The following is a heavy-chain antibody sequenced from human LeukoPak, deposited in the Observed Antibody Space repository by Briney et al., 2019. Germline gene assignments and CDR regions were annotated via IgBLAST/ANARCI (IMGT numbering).Heavy chain of an antibody. J-gene: IGHJ4*02. CDR2: ISGSGGST. CDR1: GFTFSSYA. V-gene: IGHV3-23*01. Sequence: PGGSLRLSCAASGFTFSSYAMSWVRQAPGKGLEWVSAISGSGGSTYYADSVKGRFTISRDNSKNTLYLQMNSLRAEDTAVYYCAKVQGLSHIVAVTAIPIAFDYWGQGTLVTVSS. CDR3: AKVQGLSHIVAVTAIPIAFDY. D-gene: IGHD2-21*02.